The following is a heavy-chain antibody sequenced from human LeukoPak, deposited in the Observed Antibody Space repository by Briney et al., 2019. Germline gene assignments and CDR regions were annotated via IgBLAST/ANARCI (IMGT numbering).Heavy chain of an antibody. CDR2: ISSSSSTI. D-gene: IGHD3-9*01. V-gene: IGHV3-48*04. CDR3: ARGGTGSENDY. CDR1: GFTFSSYS. J-gene: IGHJ4*02. Sequence: GGSLRLSCAVSGFTFSSYSMNWVRQAPGKGLEWVSYISSSSSTIYYADSVEGRFTISRDDAKNSLFLQMNSLRVEDTAIYYCARGGTGSENDYWGQGILVTVS.